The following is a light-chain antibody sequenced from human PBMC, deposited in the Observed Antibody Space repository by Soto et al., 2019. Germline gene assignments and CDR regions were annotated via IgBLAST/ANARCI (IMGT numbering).Light chain of an antibody. J-gene: IGKJ1*01. CDR2: DAS. Sequence: DMQMTQSRSSVFAFVGDSVTITCRASQGINSWLAWYQQKPGKAPKLLISDASSFESGVPSRFSGSGSGTEFTLTISSLQPEDVATYYCQKYNSAPRTFGQGTKVDIK. CDR3: QKYNSAPRT. V-gene: IGKV1-12*01. CDR1: QGINSW.